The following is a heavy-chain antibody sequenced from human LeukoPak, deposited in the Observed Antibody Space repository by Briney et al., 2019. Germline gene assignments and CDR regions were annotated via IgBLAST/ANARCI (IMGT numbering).Heavy chain of an antibody. CDR1: GFTFGSYW. D-gene: IGHD3-3*01. J-gene: IGHJ4*02. CDR2: IKHDGSET. Sequence: GGSLRLSCAASGFTFGSYWMNWVRQAPGTGLEWVANIKHDGSETHYVDSVKGRFTISRDNAKNSLYLQMNSLRAEDTAVYYCAREPYDFWSGYYRTYFDYWGQGTLVTVSS. CDR3: AREPYDFWSGYYRTYFDY. V-gene: IGHV3-7*01.